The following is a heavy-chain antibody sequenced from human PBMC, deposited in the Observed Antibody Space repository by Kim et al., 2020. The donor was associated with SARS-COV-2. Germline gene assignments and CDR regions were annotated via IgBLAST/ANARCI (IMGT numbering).Heavy chain of an antibody. J-gene: IGHJ6*02. V-gene: IGHV3-30*18. D-gene: IGHD3-10*01. Sequence: GGSLRLSCAASGFTFSSYGMHWVRQAPGKGLEWVAVISYDGSNKYYADSVKGRFTISRDNSKNTLYLQMNSLRAEDTAVYYCAKDRGKGRYGMDVWGQGTTVTVSS. CDR1: GFTFSSYG. CDR3: AKDRGKGRYGMDV. CDR2: ISYDGSNK.